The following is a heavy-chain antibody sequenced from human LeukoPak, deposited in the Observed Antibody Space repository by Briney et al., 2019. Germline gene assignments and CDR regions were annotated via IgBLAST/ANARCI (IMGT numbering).Heavy chain of an antibody. CDR1: GGTLSGYY. CDR3: ARTGYSSSWYENAFDI. D-gene: IGHD6-13*01. V-gene: IGHV4-34*01. CDR2: IAHRGTT. Sequence: PSETLSLTCAVYGGTLSGYYWSWIRQPPGKGLEWIGEIAHRGTTNYNPSLKSRVTISVDTSKNQFSLKLSSVTAADTAVYYCARTGYSSSWYENAFDIWGQGTMVTVSS. J-gene: IGHJ3*02.